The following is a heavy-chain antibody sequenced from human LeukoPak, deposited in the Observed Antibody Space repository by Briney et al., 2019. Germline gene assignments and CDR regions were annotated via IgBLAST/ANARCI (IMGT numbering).Heavy chain of an antibody. D-gene: IGHD3-22*01. Sequence: ASVKVSCKASGYTFIDYYMHWVRQAPGQGLRWMGRINPDSGSTNYAQNFQGRVTMTRDTSINTAYMELSSLRSDDTAVYYCARGPGWLLRTFLGYWGQGTLVTVSS. J-gene: IGHJ4*02. CDR1: GYTFIDYY. CDR2: INPDSGST. V-gene: IGHV1-2*06. CDR3: ARGPGWLLRTFLGY.